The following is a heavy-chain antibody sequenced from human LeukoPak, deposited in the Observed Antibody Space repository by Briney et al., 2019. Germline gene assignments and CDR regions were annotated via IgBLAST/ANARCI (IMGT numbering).Heavy chain of an antibody. D-gene: IGHD3-9*01. J-gene: IGHJ5*02. CDR1: GGSISSGGYS. CDR2: IYHSGST. V-gene: IGHV4-30-2*01. Sequence: PSETLSLTCAVSGGSISSGGYSWSWIRQPAGKGLEWIGYIYHSGSTYYNPSLKSRVTISVDRSKNQFSLKLSSVTAADTAVYYCARAPTYYDILTGYYGGGWFDPWGQGTLVTVSS. CDR3: ARAPTYYDILTGYYGGGWFDP.